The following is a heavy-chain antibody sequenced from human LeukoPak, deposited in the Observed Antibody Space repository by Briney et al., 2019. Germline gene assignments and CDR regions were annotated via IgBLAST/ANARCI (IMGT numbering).Heavy chain of an antibody. V-gene: IGHV5-51*01. Sequence: GESLKISCKGSGYSFTTYWIGWVRQPPGKGLEWMGIIYPGDSDTRYSPSFQGQVTISADKSISSAYLQWSSLKASDTAIYYCARHSYYGTGSYFEFWGQGILVTVSS. CDR1: GYSFTTYW. CDR3: ARHSYYGTGSYFEF. J-gene: IGHJ4*02. CDR2: IYPGDSDT. D-gene: IGHD3-10*01.